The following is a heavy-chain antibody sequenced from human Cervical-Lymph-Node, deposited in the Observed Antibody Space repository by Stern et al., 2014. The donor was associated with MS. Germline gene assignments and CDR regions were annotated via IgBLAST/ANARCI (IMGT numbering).Heavy chain of an antibody. J-gene: IGHJ6*02. CDR1: GFTFTSYA. CDR3: ARDYYDYVDYYGLDL. V-gene: IGHV3-30*04. Sequence: VQLVESGGGVVQPGGSLRISCAASGFTFTSYAMHWVRQAPGKGLDWVAAVSSDGSTKYYADSAKGRFTISRDNSKNSVSLQMNSLRADDTAVYYCARDYYDYVDYYGLDLWGQGTTVTVSS. CDR2: VSSDGSTK. D-gene: IGHD3-16*01.